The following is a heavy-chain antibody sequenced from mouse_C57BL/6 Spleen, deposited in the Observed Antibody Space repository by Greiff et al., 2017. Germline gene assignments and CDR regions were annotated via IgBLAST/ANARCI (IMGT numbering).Heavy chain of an antibody. J-gene: IGHJ3*01. Sequence: QVQLQQSGAELVRPGSSVKLSCKASGYTFTGYWMHWVKQRPIQGLEWIGNIDPSDSETHYNQKFKDKATLTVDKSSSTAYMQLSSLTSEDSAVFYCGRVRYYGSRGVADWGKGTMVTVSA. D-gene: IGHD1-1*01. CDR3: GRVRYYGSRGVAD. CDR2: IDPSDSET. V-gene: IGHV1-52*01. CDR1: GYTFTGYW.